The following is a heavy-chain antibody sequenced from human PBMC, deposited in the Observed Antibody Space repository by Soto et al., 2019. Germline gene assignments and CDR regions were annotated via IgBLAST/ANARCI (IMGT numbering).Heavy chain of an antibody. V-gene: IGHV3-30*18. CDR1: GFTFSSYG. Sequence: QVQLVESGGGVVQPGRSLRLSCAASGFTFSSYGMHWVRQDPGKGLDWVAVISYDGSNKYYADSVKGRFTISRDNSKNTLYLQMNSLRAEGTAVYYCAKERGGLRSSSWYDSYYYYYGMDVWGQGTTVTVSS. CDR3: AKERGGLRSSSWYDSYYYYYGMDV. J-gene: IGHJ6*02. D-gene: IGHD6-13*01. CDR2: ISYDGSNK.